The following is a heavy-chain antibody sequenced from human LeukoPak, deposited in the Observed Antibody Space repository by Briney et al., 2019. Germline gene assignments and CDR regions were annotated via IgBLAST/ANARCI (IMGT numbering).Heavy chain of an antibody. Sequence: SETLSLTCTVSGGSISSYYWSWIRQPPGKGLGWLGYIYYSGSTNCNPSVESRVAMSVDTSKKQFSLKLSSLTAADTAVYYCARGGTAVIAPYAFDIWGQGTMVTVSS. CDR2: IYYSGST. D-gene: IGHD4-23*01. CDR3: ARGGTAVIAPYAFDI. J-gene: IGHJ3*02. CDR1: GGSISSYY. V-gene: IGHV4-59*01.